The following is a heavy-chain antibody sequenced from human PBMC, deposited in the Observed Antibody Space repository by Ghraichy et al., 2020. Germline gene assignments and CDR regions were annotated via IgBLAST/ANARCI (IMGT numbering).Heavy chain of an antibody. Sequence: SVKVSCKASGGTFSSYAISWVRQAPGQGLEWMGGIIPIFGTANYAQKFQGRVTITADESTSTAYMELSSLRSEDTAVYYCARSPSPESSSWLDYWGQGTLVTVSS. D-gene: IGHD6-13*01. CDR1: GGTFSSYA. CDR3: ARSPSPESSSWLDY. V-gene: IGHV1-69*13. CDR2: IIPIFGTA. J-gene: IGHJ4*02.